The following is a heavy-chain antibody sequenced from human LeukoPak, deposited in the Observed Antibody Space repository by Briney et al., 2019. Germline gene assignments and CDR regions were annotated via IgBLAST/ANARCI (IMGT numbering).Heavy chain of an antibody. Sequence: ASVKVSRKASGYSFTTYYIHWVRQAPGQGLERMGVINPSGGSTSFAQKFQARLTMTRDTSTSTVYMELSGLSSEDTAVYYCAREIVVVPSAMGFVPWGQGTLVTVSS. CDR1: GYSFTTYY. V-gene: IGHV1-46*01. J-gene: IGHJ5*02. CDR3: AREIVVVPSAMGFVP. D-gene: IGHD2-2*01. CDR2: INPSGGST.